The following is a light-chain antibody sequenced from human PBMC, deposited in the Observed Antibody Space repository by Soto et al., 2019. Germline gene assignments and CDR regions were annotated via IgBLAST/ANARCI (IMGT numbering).Light chain of an antibody. CDR3: QQYGSSPWT. Sequence: EIVLTQSPGTLSLSPGERATLSCRASQSVSSSYLAWYQQKPGQAPRPLIYGASSSAIGIPDRFSGSGSGTDFTLTISRLEPEDFAVYYCQQYGSSPWTFAQGTKVEIK. CDR2: GAS. CDR1: QSVSSSY. J-gene: IGKJ1*01. V-gene: IGKV3-20*01.